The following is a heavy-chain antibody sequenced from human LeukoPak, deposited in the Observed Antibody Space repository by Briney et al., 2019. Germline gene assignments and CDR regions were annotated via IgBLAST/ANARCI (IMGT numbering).Heavy chain of an antibody. CDR1: GVSISSSAYY. Sequence: SETLSLTCTVSGVSISSSAYYWGWIRQPPGKGLEWIGSIYYSGSTYDNPSLKSRVTISVDTSKNRFSLKLSSVTATDTAVYYCARQSRFMVVTGDGFDVWGQGTMVTVSS. D-gene: IGHD2-21*02. CDR3: ARQSRFMVVTGDGFDV. J-gene: IGHJ3*01. V-gene: IGHV4-39*01. CDR2: IYYSGST.